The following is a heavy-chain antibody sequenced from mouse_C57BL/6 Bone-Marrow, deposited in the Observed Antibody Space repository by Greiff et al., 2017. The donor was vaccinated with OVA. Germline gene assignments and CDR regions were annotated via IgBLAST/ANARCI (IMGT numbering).Heavy chain of an antibody. CDR1: GYTFTSYW. J-gene: IGHJ2*01. CDR2: IHPNSGST. D-gene: IGHD1-1*01. CDR3: ASPTTVVAPG. Sequence: VQLQQSGAELVKPGASVKLSCKASGYTFTSYWMHWVKQWPGQGLEWIGMIHPNSGSTNYNEKFKSKATLTVDKSSSTAYMQLSSLTSEDSAVYYCASPTTVVAPGWGQGTTLTVSS. V-gene: IGHV1-64*01.